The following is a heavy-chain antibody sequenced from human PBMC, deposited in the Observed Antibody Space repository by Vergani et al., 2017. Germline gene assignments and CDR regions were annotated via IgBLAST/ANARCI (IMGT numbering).Heavy chain of an antibody. CDR1: GGSISSSSYY. Sequence: QLQLQESGPGLVKPSETLSLTCTVSGGSISSSSYYWGWIRQPPGKGLEWIGSIYYSGSTYYNPSLKSRVTISGDTSKNQFSLKLSSVTAADTAVYYCARHVGSSGRDYWGQGTLVTVSS. CDR3: ARHVGSSGRDY. V-gene: IGHV4-39*01. D-gene: IGHD6-19*01. J-gene: IGHJ4*02. CDR2: IYYSGST.